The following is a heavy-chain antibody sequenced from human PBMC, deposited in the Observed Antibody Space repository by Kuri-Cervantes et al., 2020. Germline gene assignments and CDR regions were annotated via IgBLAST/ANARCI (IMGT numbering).Heavy chain of an antibody. V-gene: IGHV1-69*04. J-gene: IGHJ4*02. Sequence: SVKVSCKASGYTFTSYGISWVRQAPGQGLEWMGRIIPILGIANYAQKFQGRVTITADKSTSTAYMELSSLRAEDTAVYYCARSGSYYPTIDYWGQGTLVTISS. CDR1: GYTFTSYG. CDR3: ARSGSYYPTIDY. D-gene: IGHD1-26*01. CDR2: IIPILGIA.